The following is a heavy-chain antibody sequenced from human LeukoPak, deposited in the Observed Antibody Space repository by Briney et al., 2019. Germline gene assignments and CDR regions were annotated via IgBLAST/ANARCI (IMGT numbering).Heavy chain of an antibody. CDR3: ARDEGYYGAPLFDY. CDR2: ISAYNGNT. D-gene: IGHD4/OR15-4a*01. V-gene: IGHV1-18*01. J-gene: IGHJ4*02. CDR1: GYTFTSYG. Sequence: GASVKVSCKASGYTFTSYGISWVRQAPGQGREWMGWISAYNGNTNYAQNLQGRVTMTTDTSTSTAYMQLRSMRSDDTAVYYCARDEGYYGAPLFDYWGQGTLVTVSS.